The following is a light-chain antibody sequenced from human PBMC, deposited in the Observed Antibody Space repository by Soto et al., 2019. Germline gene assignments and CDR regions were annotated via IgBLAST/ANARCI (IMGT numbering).Light chain of an antibody. CDR2: AAS. CDR3: QQSYRFPKT. Sequence: DVQMTQSPSSLSASVGDSLTLTCRASQTVTSYLNWYQQKPGKAPKLLIYAASTLQSGVPSRFSGSGSGTEFTLTIISLQHEDFATYYCQQSYRFPKTFGRGTKVEVK. CDR1: QTVTSY. J-gene: IGKJ1*01. V-gene: IGKV1-39*01.